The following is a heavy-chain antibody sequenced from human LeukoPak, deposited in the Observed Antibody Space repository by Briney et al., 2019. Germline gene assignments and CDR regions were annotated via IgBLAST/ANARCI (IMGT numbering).Heavy chain of an antibody. Sequence: PGGSLRLSCAASGFTFSSYSMNWVRQAPGKGLEWVSAISGSGGSTYYADSVKGRFTISRDNSKNTLYLQMNSLRAEDTAVYYCAKHSGRYNWFDPWGQGTLVTVSS. CDR1: GFTFSSYS. J-gene: IGHJ5*02. V-gene: IGHV3-23*01. D-gene: IGHD1-26*01. CDR3: AKHSGRYNWFDP. CDR2: ISGSGGST.